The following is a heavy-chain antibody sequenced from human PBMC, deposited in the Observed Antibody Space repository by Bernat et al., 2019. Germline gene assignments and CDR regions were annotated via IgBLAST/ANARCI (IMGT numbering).Heavy chain of an antibody. CDR1: GFTFSNYA. Sequence: EVQLLESGGGLVQPGGSLRLSCAASGFTFSNYAMSWVRQAPGKGLEWVSAIGGSDGNTYYADSVTGRFTISRDNSKNILYLQMNSLRAEDTAVYSCSRPGGSYVFRGFDSWGQGTLVTVPS. CDR2: IGGSDGNT. V-gene: IGHV3-23*01. CDR3: SRPGGSYVFRGFDS. J-gene: IGHJ4*02. D-gene: IGHD1-26*01.